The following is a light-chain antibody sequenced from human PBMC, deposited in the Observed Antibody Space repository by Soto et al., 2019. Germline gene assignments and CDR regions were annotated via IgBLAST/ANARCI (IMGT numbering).Light chain of an antibody. V-gene: IGLV2-14*01. CDR3: SSYTNINTRACV. CDR1: SGDIGSYNR. Sequence: QSVLAQPASVSGSPGQSITISCTGTSGDIGSYNRVSWYQQHPGKAPKLIIYEVTDRPSGVSNRFSGSKSGNTASLTISGLHAEHEAEYYCSSYTNINTRACVFGTGTKV. J-gene: IGLJ1*01. CDR2: EVT.